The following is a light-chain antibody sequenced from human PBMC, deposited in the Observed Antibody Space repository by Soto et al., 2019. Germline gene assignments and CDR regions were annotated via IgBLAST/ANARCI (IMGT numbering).Light chain of an antibody. V-gene: IGLV1-47*01. J-gene: IGLJ2*01. Sequence: QLVLTQPPSASVAPGQRVTISCSGSSSNIAKNYVYWYQQLSGAAPKLLIYKNDQRPSGVPDRFSGSKSGTSASLAISGLRSEDEADYYCSSWDDRLATLVFGGGTKLTVL. CDR1: SSNIAKNY. CDR2: KND. CDR3: SSWDDRLATLV.